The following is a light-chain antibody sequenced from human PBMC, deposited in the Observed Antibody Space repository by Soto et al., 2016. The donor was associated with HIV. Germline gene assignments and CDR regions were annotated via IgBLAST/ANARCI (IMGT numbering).Light chain of an antibody. CDR3: LQDYNYPRT. CDR1: QSINSW. V-gene: IGKV1-5*03. J-gene: IGKJ2*01. CDR2: KAS. Sequence: DIQMTQSPSTLSASVGGRVTITCRASQSINSWLAWYQQKAGKAPKLLIYKASSLESGVPSRFSGSGSGTEFTLTISSLQPDDFATYYCLQDYNYPRTFGQGTKLEIK.